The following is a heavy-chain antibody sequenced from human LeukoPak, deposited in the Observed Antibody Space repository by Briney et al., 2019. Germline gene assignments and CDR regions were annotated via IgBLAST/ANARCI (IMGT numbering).Heavy chain of an antibody. CDR3: ARSPWTYFDFLSGLYADYYYHYMDV. Sequence: SETLSLTCAVYGGSFSGYYWSWIRQPPGKGLEWIGRIYTSGSTNHNPSLKSRVTMSVDTSKNQFSLKLSSVTAADTAVYYCARSPWTYFDFLSGLYADYYYHYMDVWGKGTPVT. V-gene: IGHV4-59*10. D-gene: IGHD3-3*01. CDR2: IYTSGST. CDR1: GGSFSGYY. J-gene: IGHJ6*03.